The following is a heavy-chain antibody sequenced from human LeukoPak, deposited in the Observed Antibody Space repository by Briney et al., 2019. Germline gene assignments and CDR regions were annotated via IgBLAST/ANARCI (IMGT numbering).Heavy chain of an antibody. V-gene: IGHV1-8*03. D-gene: IGHD3-3*01. CDR1: GYTFTSYD. J-gene: IGHJ6*03. CDR2: MNPNRGNT. Sequence: ASVKVSCKASGYTFTSYDINWVRQATGQGLEWMGWMNPNRGNTGYAQKFQGRVTITRNTSISTAYMELSSLRSEDTAVYYCARVLPNYDFWSGHYYYYYMDVWGKGTTVTVSS. CDR3: ARVLPNYDFWSGHYYYYYMDV.